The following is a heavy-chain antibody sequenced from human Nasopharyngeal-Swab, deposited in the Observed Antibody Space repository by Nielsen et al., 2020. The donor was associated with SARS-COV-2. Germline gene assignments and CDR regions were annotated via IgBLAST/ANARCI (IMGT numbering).Heavy chain of an antibody. D-gene: IGHD3-3*01. V-gene: IGHV4-31*03. Sequence: SETLSLTCTVSGGSISSGGYYWSWIRQHPGKGLEWIGYIYYSGSTNYNPSLKSRVTISVDTSKNQFSLKLSSVTAADTAVYYCARDVLRFHYYYGMDVWGQGTTVTVSS. J-gene: IGHJ6*02. CDR3: ARDVLRFHYYYGMDV. CDR1: GGSISSGGYY. CDR2: IYYSGST.